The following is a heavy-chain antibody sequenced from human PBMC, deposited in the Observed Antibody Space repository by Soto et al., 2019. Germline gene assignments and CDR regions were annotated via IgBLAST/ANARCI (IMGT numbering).Heavy chain of an antibody. CDR2: MYYSGST. CDR3: ARGYYDSSGYYP. J-gene: IGHJ5*02. CDR1: GGSISSDY. D-gene: IGHD3-22*01. Sequence: QVQLQESGPGLVKPSETLSLTCTVSGGSISSDYWSWIRQPPGKGLEWIGHMYYSGSTKYNPSLKSRVTISIDTPRNHFSLTLTSVTAADTALYYCARGYYDSSGYYPWGQGTLVTLSS. V-gene: IGHV4-59*01.